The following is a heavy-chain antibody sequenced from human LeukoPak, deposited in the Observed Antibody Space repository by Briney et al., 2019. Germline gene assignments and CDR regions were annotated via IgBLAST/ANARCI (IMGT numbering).Heavy chain of an antibody. D-gene: IGHD6-13*01. CDR3: ARGGYSSSWYPIDY. Sequence: PGGSLRLSCAASGFTFSSYTMHWVRQAPGKGLEWVAVISCDGSSKYYADSVKGRFTISRDNSKNTLYLQMNSLRAEDTAVYYCARGGYSSSWYPIDYWGQGTLVSVST. V-gene: IGHV3-30-3*01. J-gene: IGHJ4*02. CDR1: GFTFSSYT. CDR2: ISCDGSSK.